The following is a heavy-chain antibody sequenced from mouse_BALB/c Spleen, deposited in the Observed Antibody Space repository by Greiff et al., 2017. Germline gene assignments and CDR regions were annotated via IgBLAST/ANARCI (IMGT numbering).Heavy chain of an antibody. CDR3: ARHGLRLRAMDY. D-gene: IGHD1-2*01. V-gene: IGHV5-12-1*01. Sequence: EVKVEESGGGLVKPGGSLKLSCAASGFAFSSYDMSWVRQTPEKRLEWVAYISSGGGSTYYPDTVKGRFTISRDNAKNTLYLQMSSLKSEDTAMYYCARHGLRLRAMDYWGQGTSVTVSS. J-gene: IGHJ4*01. CDR2: ISSGGGST. CDR1: GFAFSSYD.